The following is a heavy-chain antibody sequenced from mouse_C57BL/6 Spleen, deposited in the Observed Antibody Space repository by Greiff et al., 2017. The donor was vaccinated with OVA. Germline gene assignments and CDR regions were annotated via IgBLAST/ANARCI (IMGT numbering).Heavy chain of an antibody. D-gene: IGHD1-1*01. CDR3: TRRGITTVVAKDY. V-gene: IGHV1-15*01. CDR1: GYTFTDYE. CDR2: IDPETGGT. Sequence: VQVVESGAELVRPGASVTLSCKASGYTFTDYEMHWVKQTPVHGLEWIGAIDPETGGTAYNQKFKGKAILTADKSSSTAYMELRSLTSEDSAVYYCTRRGITTVVAKDYWGQGTTLTVSS. J-gene: IGHJ2*01.